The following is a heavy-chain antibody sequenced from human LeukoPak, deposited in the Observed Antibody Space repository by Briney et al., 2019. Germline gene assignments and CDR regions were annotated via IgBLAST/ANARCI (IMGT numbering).Heavy chain of an antibody. V-gene: IGHV4-30-4*08. CDR2: IYYSGST. D-gene: IGHD4-11*01. CDR1: GGSINAYY. Sequence: SETLSLTCTVSGGSINAYYWSWIRQPPGKGLEWIGYIYYSGSTYYNPSLKSRVTISVDTSKNQFSLKLSSVTAADTAVYYCASMTTVTSDFDYWGQGTLVTVSS. CDR3: ASMTTVTSDFDY. J-gene: IGHJ4*02.